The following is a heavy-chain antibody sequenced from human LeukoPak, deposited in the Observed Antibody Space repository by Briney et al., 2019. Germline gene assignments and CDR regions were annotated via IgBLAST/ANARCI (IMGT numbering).Heavy chain of an antibody. V-gene: IGHV3-74*01. Sequence: PGGSLRLSCAASGFTFSSYWIHWVRQAPGKGLVWVSRTNSDGSSTTYAGSVKGRFTISRDNAKNTLHLQMNSLRVEDTAVYYCARDVVGDYDPMDVWGQGTTVTVSS. D-gene: IGHD4-17*01. CDR1: GFTFSSYW. J-gene: IGHJ6*02. CDR3: ARDVVGDYDPMDV. CDR2: TNSDGSST.